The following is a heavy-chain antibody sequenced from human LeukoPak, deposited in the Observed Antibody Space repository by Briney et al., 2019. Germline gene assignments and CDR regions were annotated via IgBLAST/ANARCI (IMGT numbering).Heavy chain of an antibody. CDR1: GYSISSGYY. D-gene: IGHD1-26*01. CDR2: IYHSGST. J-gene: IGHJ4*02. CDR3: ARGGGGSSKPFDY. V-gene: IGHV4-38-2*02. Sequence: SDTLSLTRTVSGYSISSGYYWGWTRPPPGKGLEWSGRIYHSGSTYYNPSLKSRDTISVDTSKNQFSLKLSSVTAADTAVYYCARGGGGSSKPFDYWGQGTLVTVSS.